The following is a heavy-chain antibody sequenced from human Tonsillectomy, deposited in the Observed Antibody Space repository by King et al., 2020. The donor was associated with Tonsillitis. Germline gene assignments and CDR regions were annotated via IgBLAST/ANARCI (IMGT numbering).Heavy chain of an antibody. CDR1: GFTFSTYE. D-gene: IGHD2-2*01. J-gene: IGHJ5*01. V-gene: IGHV3-48*03. CDR2: IDSSAGTI. Sequence: VQLVESGGGLVQPGGSLRLSCAASGFTFSTYEMNWVRQAPGKGLEWVSYIDSSAGTIYYADSVKGRFTISRDNAKNSLHLQMDSLTAEDTAVYYCARDSDCSSTSCYRPNWFDSWVQGTLVTVSS. CDR3: ARDSDCSSTSCYRPNWFDS.